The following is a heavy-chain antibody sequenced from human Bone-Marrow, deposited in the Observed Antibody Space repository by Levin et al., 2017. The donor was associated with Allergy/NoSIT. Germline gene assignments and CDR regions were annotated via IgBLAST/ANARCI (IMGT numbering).Heavy chain of an antibody. CDR2: IKQDGSEK. CDR3: ARELLMVYAMVRSGVDGDY. D-gene: IGHD2-8*01. J-gene: IGHJ4*02. CDR1: GFTFSSYW. V-gene: IGHV3-7*01. Sequence: PGGSLRLSCAASGFTFSSYWMSWVRQAPGKGLEWVANIKQDGSEKYYVDSVKGRFTISRDNAKNSLYLQMNSLRAEDTAVYYCARELLMVYAMVRSGVDGDYWGQGTLVTVSS.